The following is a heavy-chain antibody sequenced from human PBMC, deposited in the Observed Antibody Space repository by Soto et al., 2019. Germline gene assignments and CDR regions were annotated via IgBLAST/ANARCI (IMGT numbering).Heavy chain of an antibody. Sequence: QVQLVESGGGVVQPGRSLRLSCAASGFTFSSYGMHWVRQAPGKGLEWVAVIWYDGSNKYYADSVKGRFTISRDNSKNTLYLQMNSLRAEDTAVYYCAREALWDHYGMDVWGQGTTVTVSS. V-gene: IGHV3-33*01. D-gene: IGHD3-10*01. CDR1: GFTFSSYG. J-gene: IGHJ6*02. CDR2: IWYDGSNK. CDR3: AREALWDHYGMDV.